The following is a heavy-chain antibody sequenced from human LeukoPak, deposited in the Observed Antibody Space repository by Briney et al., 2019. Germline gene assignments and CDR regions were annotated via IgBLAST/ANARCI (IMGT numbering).Heavy chain of an antibody. CDR3: AREGIAAAGTLDY. CDR2: ISGSGGST. CDR1: GFTFSSYA. D-gene: IGHD6-13*01. J-gene: IGHJ4*02. V-gene: IGHV3-23*01. Sequence: GGSLRLSCAASGFTFSSYAMSWVRQAPGKGLEWVSAISGSGGSTYYADSVKGRFTISRDNAKNSLYLQMGSLRAEDTAVYYCAREGIAAAGTLDYWGQGTLVTVSS.